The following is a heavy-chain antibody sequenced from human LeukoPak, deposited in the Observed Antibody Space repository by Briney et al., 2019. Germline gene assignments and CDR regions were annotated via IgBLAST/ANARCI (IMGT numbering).Heavy chain of an antibody. V-gene: IGHV1-69*06. CDR3: ASDMTLGGIIVKFYFDY. J-gene: IGHJ4*02. Sequence: SVKVSCKASGDICRTTGINWVRQAPGQGLEWMGRIIPMFGTTENAQKFQGRVAITADKSTTTAYMELSSLRFEDTAVYYCASDMTLGGIIVKFYFDYWGQGSLVTVSS. CDR1: GDICRTTG. D-gene: IGHD3-16*01. CDR2: IIPMFGTT.